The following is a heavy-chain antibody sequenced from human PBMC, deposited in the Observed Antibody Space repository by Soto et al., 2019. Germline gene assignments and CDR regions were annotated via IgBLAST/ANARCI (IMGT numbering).Heavy chain of an antibody. J-gene: IGHJ5*02. CDR2: IRSKANSYAT. CDR1: GFTFSGSA. V-gene: IGHV3-73*01. D-gene: IGHD1-26*01. Sequence: GGSLRLSCAASGFTFSGSAMHWVRQASGKGLEWVGRIRSKANSYATAYAASVKGRFTISRDDSKNTAYLQMNSLRAEDTAVYYCAREGGSGSYPRGWFDPWGQGTLVTVSS. CDR3: AREGGSGSYPRGWFDP.